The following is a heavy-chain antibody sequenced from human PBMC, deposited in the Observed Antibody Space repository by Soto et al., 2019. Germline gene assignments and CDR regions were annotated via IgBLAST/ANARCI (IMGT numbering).Heavy chain of an antibody. Sequence: QVQLVESGGGVVQPGRSLRLSCAASGFTFSSYGMHWVRQAPGKGLEWVAVIWYDGSNKYYADSVKGRFTISRDNSKNTLYLQMNSLRAEDTAVYYCAIALVAQGIEIDYCGQGTLVTVSS. CDR2: IWYDGSNK. V-gene: IGHV3-33*01. D-gene: IGHD5-12*01. CDR1: GFTFSSYG. CDR3: AIALVAQGIEIDY. J-gene: IGHJ4*02.